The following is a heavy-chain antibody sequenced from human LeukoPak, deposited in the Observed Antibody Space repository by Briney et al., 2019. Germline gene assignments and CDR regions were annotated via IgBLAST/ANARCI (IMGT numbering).Heavy chain of an antibody. V-gene: IGHV1-46*01. CDR3: ARDLGDIVVAPAALGY. CDR2: INPSGGST. Sequence: GASVKVSCKASGYTFTSYYMHWVRQAPGQGLEWMGIINPSGGSTSYAQKFQGRVTMTRDTSTSTVYMELSSLRSEDTAVYYCARDLGDIVVAPAALGYWGQGTLVTVSS. J-gene: IGHJ4*02. D-gene: IGHD2-2*01. CDR1: GYTFTSYY.